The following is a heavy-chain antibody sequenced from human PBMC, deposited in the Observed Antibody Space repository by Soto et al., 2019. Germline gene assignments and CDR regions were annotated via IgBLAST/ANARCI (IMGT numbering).Heavy chain of an antibody. Sequence: GASVKVSCKASGYTFTSYGISWVRQAPGQGLEWMGWISAYNGNTNYAQKLQGRVTMTTDTSTSTAYMELRSLRSDDTAVYYCARGVDCSSTSCCRYYYYGMDVWGQGTTVTVSS. J-gene: IGHJ6*02. V-gene: IGHV1-18*01. CDR2: ISAYNGNT. CDR1: GYTFTSYG. D-gene: IGHD2-2*01. CDR3: ARGVDCSSTSCCRYYYYGMDV.